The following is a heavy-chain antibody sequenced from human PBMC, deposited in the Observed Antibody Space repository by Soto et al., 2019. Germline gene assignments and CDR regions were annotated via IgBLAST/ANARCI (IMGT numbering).Heavy chain of an antibody. CDR2: IKQDGSEK. CDR1: GFTFSSYW. J-gene: IGHJ6*03. Sequence: VQLVESGGGLVQPGGSLRLSCAASGFTFSSYWMSWVRQAPGKGLEWVANIKQDGSEKYYVDSVKGRFTISRDNAKNSLYLQMNSLRAEDTAVYYCARDYSSNRLYYYYYYMDVWGKGTTVTVSS. V-gene: IGHV3-7*01. CDR3: ARDYSSNRLYYYYYYMDV. D-gene: IGHD6-13*01.